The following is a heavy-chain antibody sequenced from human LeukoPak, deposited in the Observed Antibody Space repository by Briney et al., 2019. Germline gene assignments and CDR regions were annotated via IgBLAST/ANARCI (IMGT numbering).Heavy chain of an antibody. V-gene: IGHV3-48*03. CDR3: ARWGVVVPAAMLRKLYYDSSGYYYVLDY. Sequence: GGSLRLSCAASGFTFSSYEMNWVRQAPGKGLEWVSYISSSGSTIYYADSVEGRFTISRDNAKNSLYLQMNSLRAEDTAVYYCARWGVVVPAAMLRKLYYDSSGYYYVLDYWGQGTLVTVSS. D-gene: IGHD3-22*01. J-gene: IGHJ4*02. CDR2: ISSSGSTI. CDR1: GFTFSSYE.